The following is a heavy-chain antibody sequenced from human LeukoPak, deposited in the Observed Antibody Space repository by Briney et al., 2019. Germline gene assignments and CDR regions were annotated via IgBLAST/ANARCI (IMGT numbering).Heavy chain of an antibody. CDR3: AXDRSLASSGYYYSEGAFXX. V-gene: IGHV3-66*02. CDR2: IYSGGST. CDR1: GFTVSSNY. D-gene: IGHD3-22*01. Sequence: GGSLRLSCAASGFTVSSNYMSWVRQAPGKGLEWVSVIYSGGSTYYADSVKGRFTTSRDNSKNTLYLQMNSLRAEDTAVYYCAXDRSLASSGYYYSEGAFXXWGQXXMVT. J-gene: IGHJ3*01.